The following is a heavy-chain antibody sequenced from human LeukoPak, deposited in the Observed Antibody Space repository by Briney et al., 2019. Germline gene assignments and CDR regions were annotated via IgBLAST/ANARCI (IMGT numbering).Heavy chain of an antibody. Sequence: SETLSLTCTVSGGSISSSSYYWGWIRQPPGKGLEWIGSIYYSGSTYYNPSLKSRVTISVDTSKNQFSLKLSSVTAADTAVYYWARVPLPWEQQEEEVWFDPWGQGTLVTVSS. CDR3: ARVPLPWEQQEEEVWFDP. J-gene: IGHJ5*02. D-gene: IGHD6-13*01. V-gene: IGHV4-39*07. CDR1: GGSISSSSYY. CDR2: IYYSGST.